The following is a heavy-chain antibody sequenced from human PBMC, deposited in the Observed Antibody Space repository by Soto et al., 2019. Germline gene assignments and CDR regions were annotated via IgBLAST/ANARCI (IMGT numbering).Heavy chain of an antibody. CDR3: ARSGYCTNGVCYTPFDY. J-gene: IGHJ4*02. CDR2: IYYSGST. V-gene: IGHV4-30-4*01. Sequence: PSETLSRTCTVSGGSIGSGDYYWSWIRHPPGKGLEWIGYIYYSGSTYYNPSLKSRVTISVDTSKNQFSLKLSSVTAADTAVYYCARSGYCTNGVCYTPFDYWGQGTLVTVSS. D-gene: IGHD2-8*01. CDR1: GGSIGSGDYY.